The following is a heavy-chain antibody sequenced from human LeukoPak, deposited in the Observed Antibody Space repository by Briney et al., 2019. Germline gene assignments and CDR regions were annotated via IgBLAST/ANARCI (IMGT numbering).Heavy chain of an antibody. CDR3: ARDMEDIVVVPAAAYYYYYGMDV. CDR2: ISSSSSYI. J-gene: IGHJ6*02. CDR1: GFTFSSYS. D-gene: IGHD2-2*01. Sequence: GGSLRLSCAASGFTFSSYSMNWVRQAPGKGLEWVSSISSSSSYIYYADSVKGRFTISRDNAKNSLYLQMSSLRAEDTAVYYCARDMEDIVVVPAAAYYYYYGMDVWGQGTTVTVSS. V-gene: IGHV3-21*01.